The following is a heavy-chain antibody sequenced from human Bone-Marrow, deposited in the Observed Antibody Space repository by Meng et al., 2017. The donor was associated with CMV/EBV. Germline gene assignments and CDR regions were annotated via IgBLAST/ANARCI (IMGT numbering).Heavy chain of an antibody. Sequence: GGSLRLSCAASGFTFSSYAMHWVRQAPGKGLEWVAVISYDGSNKYYADSVKGRFTISRDNSKNTLYLQMNSLRAEDTAVDYCARVSYDFWSGYYLYYYYGMDVWGQGTTVTVSS. CDR2: ISYDGSNK. CDR1: GFTFSSYA. V-gene: IGHV3-30*04. D-gene: IGHD3-3*01. CDR3: ARVSYDFWSGYYLYYYYGMDV. J-gene: IGHJ6*02.